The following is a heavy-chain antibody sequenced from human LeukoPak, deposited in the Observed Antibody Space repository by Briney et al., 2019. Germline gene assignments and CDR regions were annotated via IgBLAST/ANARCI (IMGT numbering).Heavy chain of an antibody. V-gene: IGHV3-23*01. CDR2: ITSSGGGT. J-gene: IGHJ3*02. D-gene: IGHD3-22*01. CDR1: GFTFSSYA. CDR3: ANRGEKYASSGYYYNPSGAFDI. Sequence: GGSLRLSCAASGFTFSSYAMSWVGQAPGKGGEGVSSITSSGGGTYYADYVKGRLTIYRENSENTLYMQMNSLRAEDTAVYYCANRGEKYASSGYYYNPSGAFDIWGEGTMVTVSS.